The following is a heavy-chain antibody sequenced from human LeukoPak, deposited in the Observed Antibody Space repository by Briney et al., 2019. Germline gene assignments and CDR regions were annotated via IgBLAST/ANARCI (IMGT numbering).Heavy chain of an antibody. D-gene: IGHD3-22*01. CDR2: INPSGGST. V-gene: IGHV1-46*01. CDR1: GYTFTSYY. CDR3: AANYYDSSGYLYGMDV. Sequence: AASVKVSCKASGYTFTSYYMHWVRQAPGQGLEWMGIINPSGGSTSYAQKFQGRVTMTRDTSTSTVYMELSSLRPEDTAVYYCAANYYDSSGYLYGMDVWGQGTTVTVSS. J-gene: IGHJ6*02.